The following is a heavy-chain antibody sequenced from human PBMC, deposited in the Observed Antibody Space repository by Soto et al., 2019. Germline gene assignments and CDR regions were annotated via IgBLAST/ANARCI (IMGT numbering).Heavy chain of an antibody. D-gene: IGHD4-4*01. J-gene: IGHJ4*02. Sequence: QLQLQESGPGLVKPSETLSLTCTVSGGSISSSSYYWGWIRQPPGKGLEWIGSIYYSGSTYYNPSLKSRVTISVDTSKNQFSLKLSSVTAADTAVYYCASFPENTVTTDSPMDYWGQGTLVTVSS. CDR3: ASFPENTVTTDSPMDY. V-gene: IGHV4-39*01. CDR1: GGSISSSSYY. CDR2: IYYSGST.